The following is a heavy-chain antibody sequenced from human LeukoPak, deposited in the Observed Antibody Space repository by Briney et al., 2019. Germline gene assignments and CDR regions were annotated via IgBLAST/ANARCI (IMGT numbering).Heavy chain of an antibody. Sequence: LRLSCAASGFTFSDYYMIWIRQPPGKGLEWIGYIYYSGSTNYNPSLKSRVTISVDTSKNQFSLKLSSVTAADTAVYYCARNPPHCSGGSCYYYYYMDVWGKGTTVTVSS. V-gene: IGHV4-59*01. D-gene: IGHD2-15*01. CDR1: GFTFSDYY. J-gene: IGHJ6*03. CDR2: IYYSGST. CDR3: ARNPPHCSGGSCYYYYYMDV.